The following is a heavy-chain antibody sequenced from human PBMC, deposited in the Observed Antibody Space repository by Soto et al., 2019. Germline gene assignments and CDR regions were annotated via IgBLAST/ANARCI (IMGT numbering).Heavy chain of an antibody. J-gene: IGHJ6*02. Sequence: PGESLKISCKGSGYSFTSNWIGWVRQMPGKGLEWMGIIYPGDSDTRYSPSFQGQVTISADKSISTAYLQWSSLKASDTAMYYCARLPNYYYYGMDVWGQGTTVTVSS. CDR2: IYPGDSDT. CDR3: ARLPNYYYYGMDV. V-gene: IGHV5-51*01. CDR1: GYSFTSNW.